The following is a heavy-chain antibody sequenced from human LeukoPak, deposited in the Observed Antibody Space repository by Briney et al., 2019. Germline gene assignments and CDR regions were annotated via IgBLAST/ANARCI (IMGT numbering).Heavy chain of an antibody. CDR2: IYYSGST. D-gene: IGHD3-22*01. Sequence: SETLSLTCTVSGGSIGSYYWNWIRQPPGKGLEWIGYIYYSGSTDYNPSLKSRVTISVDTSKNQFSLKLSSVTAADTAVYYCAREKAYYYDSSANRAFDIWGQGTMVTVSS. V-gene: IGHV4-59*01. J-gene: IGHJ3*02. CDR1: GGSIGSYY. CDR3: AREKAYYYDSSANRAFDI.